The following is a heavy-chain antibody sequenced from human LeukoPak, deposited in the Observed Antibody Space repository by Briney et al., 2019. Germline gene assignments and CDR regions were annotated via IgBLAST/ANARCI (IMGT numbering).Heavy chain of an antibody. V-gene: IGHV3-7*01. CDR2: IKQDGSEK. J-gene: IGHJ3*02. Sequence: GGSLRLSCAASGFTFSSYWMSWVRQAPGKGLEWVANIKQDGSEKYYVDSVKGRFTISRDNAKNSLYLQMNSLRAEDTAVYYCARDGYYDGSGYYLLDAFDIWGQGTMVTVSS. CDR1: GFTFSSYW. D-gene: IGHD3-22*01. CDR3: ARDGYYDGSGYYLLDAFDI.